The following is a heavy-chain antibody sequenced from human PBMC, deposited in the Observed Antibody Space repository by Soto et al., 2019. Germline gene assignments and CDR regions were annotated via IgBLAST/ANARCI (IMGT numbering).Heavy chain of an antibody. CDR2: IIPIFGAA. V-gene: IGHV1-69*13. CDR1: GGTFSSYA. CDR3: ARVQTAMVNYYYYYGMDV. Sequence: SVKVSCKASGGTFSSYAISWVRQAPGQGLEWMGGIIPIFGAANYAQKFQGRVTITADESTSTAYMELSSLRSEDTAVYYCARVQTAMVNYYYYYGMDVWGQGTTVTVSS. D-gene: IGHD5-18*01. J-gene: IGHJ6*02.